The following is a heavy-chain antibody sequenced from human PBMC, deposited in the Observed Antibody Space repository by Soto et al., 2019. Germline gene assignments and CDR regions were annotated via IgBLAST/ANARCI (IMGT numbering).Heavy chain of an antibody. CDR3: TADIPNISANYGMDV. V-gene: IGHV3-15*07. D-gene: IGHD6-25*01. Sequence: GGSLRLSCAASGFIFSNTWINWVRQAPGKGLEWVGRIKTKIEGGTTNYAAPVKGRFTVSGDDSKNTVYLHMNSLRTEDTAVYYCTADIPNISANYGMDVWGQGTTVTVSS. CDR2: IKTKIEGGTT. CDR1: GFIFSNTW. J-gene: IGHJ6*02.